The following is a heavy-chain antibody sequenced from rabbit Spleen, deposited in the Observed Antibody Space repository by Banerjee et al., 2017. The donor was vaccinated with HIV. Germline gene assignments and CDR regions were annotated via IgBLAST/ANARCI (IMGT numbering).Heavy chain of an antibody. J-gene: IGHJ4*01. V-gene: IGHV1S45*01. CDR2: INAVTGKA. Sequence: QEQLKESGGGLVQPGGSLKLSCTASGFSFSSKAVMCWVRQTAGKGLEWIACINAVTGKAVYASWAKGRFTISTTSSTTLTLQMTSLTAADTATYFCARVSETSGWGEDLWGQGTLVTVS. CDR1: GFSFSSKAV. D-gene: IGHD4-1*01. CDR3: ARVSETSGWGEDL.